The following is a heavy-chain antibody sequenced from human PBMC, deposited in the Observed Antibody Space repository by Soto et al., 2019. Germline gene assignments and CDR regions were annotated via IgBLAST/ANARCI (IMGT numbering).Heavy chain of an antibody. CDR1: GGTFSSYA. CDR3: ASDYYGSGSDYYSSYYGMDV. Sequence: QVQLVQSGAEVKKPGSSVKVSCKASGGTFSSYAISWVRQAPGQGLKWRGGIIPIFGTANYAQKFQGRVTSTAAETTGTANMELSSERSRDTAVYYCASDYYGSGSDYYSSYYGMDVWGQGTTVTVSS. V-gene: IGHV1-69*01. D-gene: IGHD3-10*01. J-gene: IGHJ6*02. CDR2: IIPIFGTA.